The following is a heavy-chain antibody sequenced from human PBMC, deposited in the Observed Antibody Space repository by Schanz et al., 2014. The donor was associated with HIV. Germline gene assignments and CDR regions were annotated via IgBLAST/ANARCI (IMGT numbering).Heavy chain of an antibody. V-gene: IGHV1-18*01. CDR2: ISAYNGNT. Sequence: QVQLVQSGAEVKKPGASVKVSCKASGYTFTSYGINWVRQAPGQGLEWMGWISAYNGNTNYAQKFQGRVTMTTDTSTSTAYMDLRSLRSDDTAVYYCARGAAEMATMTPWRYWGQGTLVTVSS. J-gene: IGHJ4*02. CDR1: GYTFTSYG. D-gene: IGHD5-12*01. CDR3: ARGAAEMATMTPWRY.